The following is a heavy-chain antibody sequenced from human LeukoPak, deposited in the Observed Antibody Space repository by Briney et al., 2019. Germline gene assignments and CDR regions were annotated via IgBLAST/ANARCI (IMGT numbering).Heavy chain of an antibody. CDR1: GFTFSDYY. CDR3: AKYVVVPAAIREDWFDP. CDR2: ISGSGATI. J-gene: IGHJ5*02. D-gene: IGHD2-2*02. V-gene: IGHV3-11*01. Sequence: GGSLRLSCAASGFTFSDYYMSWIRRAPGKGLEWVSYISGSGATIYYADSVKGRFTISRDNSKNTLYLQMNSLRAEDTAVYYCAKYVVVPAAIREDWFDPWGQGTLVTVSS.